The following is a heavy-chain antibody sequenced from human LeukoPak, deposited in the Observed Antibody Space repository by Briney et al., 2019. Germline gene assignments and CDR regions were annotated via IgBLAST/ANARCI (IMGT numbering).Heavy chain of an antibody. CDR2: ISYDGSNK. CDR1: GFTFSSYE. V-gene: IGHV3-30-3*01. Sequence: PGGSLRLSCAASGFTFSSYEMHWVRQAPGKGLEWVAVISYDGSNKYYADSVKGRFTISRDNSKNTLYLQMNSPRAEDTAVYYCARAMIVVVTMYNFDYWGQGTLVTVSS. CDR3: ARAMIVVVTMYNFDY. D-gene: IGHD3-22*01. J-gene: IGHJ4*02.